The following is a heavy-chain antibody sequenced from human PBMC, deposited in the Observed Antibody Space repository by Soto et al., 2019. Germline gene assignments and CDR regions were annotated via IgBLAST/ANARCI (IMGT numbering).Heavy chain of an antibody. CDR3: ARDAPPDS. CDR2: TSSDGGNK. Sequence: QVQLVESGGGVVQPGRSLRLSCAASGFTFSSYIMYWVRQAPGKGLEWVAVTSSDGGNKYYADSVRGRFTISRDNSKNTLYLQMNSLRTEDTALYYCARDAPPDSWGQGTLVTVSS. CDR1: GFTFSSYI. J-gene: IGHJ4*02. V-gene: IGHV3-30-3*01.